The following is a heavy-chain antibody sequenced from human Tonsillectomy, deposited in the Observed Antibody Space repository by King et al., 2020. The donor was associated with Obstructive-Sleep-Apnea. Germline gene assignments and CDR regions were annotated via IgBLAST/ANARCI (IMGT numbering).Heavy chain of an antibody. Sequence: QLVQSGGGLVQPGGSLRLSCAASGFTFSKYSMDWVRQAPGKGLEWVSYISSSSGTIYYADSVKGRFTISRDNAKSSLYLQMNSLRAEDTAVYYCAGMTQTDAFDIWGQGTMVTVSS. CDR1: GFTFSKYS. CDR3: AGMTQTDAFDI. J-gene: IGHJ3*02. V-gene: IGHV3-48*04. CDR2: ISSSSGTI.